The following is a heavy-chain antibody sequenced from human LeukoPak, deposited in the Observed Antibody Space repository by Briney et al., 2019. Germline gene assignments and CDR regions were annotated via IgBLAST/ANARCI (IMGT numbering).Heavy chain of an antibody. CDR2: IYTSGST. Sequence: SETLSLTCTVSGGSISSYYWSWIRQPAGRGLEWIGRIYTSGSTNYNPSLKSRVTISVDKSKNQFSLKLSSVTAADTAVYYCARELRWREHYYYMDVWGKGTTVTVSS. CDR3: ARELRWREHYYYMDV. CDR1: GGSISSYY. D-gene: IGHD4-23*01. J-gene: IGHJ6*03. V-gene: IGHV4-4*07.